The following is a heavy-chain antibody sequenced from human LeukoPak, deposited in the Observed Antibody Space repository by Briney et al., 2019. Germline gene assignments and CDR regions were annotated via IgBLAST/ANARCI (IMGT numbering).Heavy chain of an antibody. D-gene: IGHD3-22*01. CDR2: ISAYNGNT. V-gene: IGHV1-18*01. Sequence: ASVKVSCKASGYTFTSCGISWVRQAPGQGLEWMGWISAYNGNTNYAQKLQGRVTMTTDTSTSTAYMELRSLRSDDTAVYYCARSDYYGSSGYDYYYGMDVWGQGTTVTVSS. J-gene: IGHJ6*02. CDR1: GYTFTSCG. CDR3: ARSDYYGSSGYDYYYGMDV.